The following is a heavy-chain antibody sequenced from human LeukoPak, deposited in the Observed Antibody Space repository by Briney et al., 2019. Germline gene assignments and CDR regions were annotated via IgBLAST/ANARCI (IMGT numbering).Heavy chain of an antibody. V-gene: IGHV5-51*01. CDR3: ARQQLWLRANSYGMDV. Sequence: GESLKISCKGSGYSFTSYWIGWVRQMPGKGLEWMGIIYPGDSDTRYSPSFQGQVTISADKSISTAYLQWSSLKASDTAMYYCARQQLWLRANSYGMDVWGQGTTVTVSS. CDR1: GYSFTSYW. D-gene: IGHD5-18*01. CDR2: IYPGDSDT. J-gene: IGHJ6*02.